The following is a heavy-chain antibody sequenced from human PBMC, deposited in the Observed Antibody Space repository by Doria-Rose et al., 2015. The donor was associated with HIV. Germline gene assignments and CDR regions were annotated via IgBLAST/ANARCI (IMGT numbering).Heavy chain of an antibody. V-gene: IGHV4-39*07. J-gene: IGHJ1*01. CDR3: ARSLGNYLEYFQY. Sequence: KGLEWIGSIYYSGNTYYNPSLKSRITISVDTSKNQFSLRLTSVTAADTAVYYCARSLGNYLEYFQYWGQGTLVTVSS. D-gene: IGHD3-3*01. CDR2: IYYSGNT.